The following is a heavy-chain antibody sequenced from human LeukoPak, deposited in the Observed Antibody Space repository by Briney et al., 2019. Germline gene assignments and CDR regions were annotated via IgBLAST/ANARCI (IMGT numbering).Heavy chain of an antibody. J-gene: IGHJ6*03. D-gene: IGHD6-19*01. V-gene: IGHV4-38-2*02. CDR3: ARDETYSSDWQSNHYYYYMDV. Sequence: SETLSLTCTVSGGSISSYYWGWIRQPPGKGLEWIGSIYHSGSTYYNPSLKSRVTISVDTSKNQFSLKLSSVTAADTAMYYCARDETYSSDWQSNHYYYYMDVWGIGTTVTVSS. CDR1: GGSISSYY. CDR2: IYHSGST.